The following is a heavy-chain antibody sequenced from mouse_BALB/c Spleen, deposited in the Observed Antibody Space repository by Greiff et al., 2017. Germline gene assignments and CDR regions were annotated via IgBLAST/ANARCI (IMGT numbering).Heavy chain of an antibody. CDR2: IRSKSNNYAT. D-gene: IGHD2-2*01. CDR1: GFTFNTYA. V-gene: IGHV10-1*02. J-gene: IGHJ3*01. Sequence: EVKLVESGGGLVQPKGSLKLSCAASGFTFNTYAMNWVRQAPGKGLEWVARIRSKSNNYATYYADSVKDRFTISSDDSQSMLYLQMNNLKTEDTDMYYCVSFGYVFAYWGQGTLVTVSA. CDR3: VSFGYVFAY.